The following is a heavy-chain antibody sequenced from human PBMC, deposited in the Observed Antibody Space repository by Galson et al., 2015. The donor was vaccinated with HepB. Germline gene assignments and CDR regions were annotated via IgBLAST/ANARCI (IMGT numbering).Heavy chain of an antibody. Sequence: SLRLSCAASGFTFSSYSMNWVRQAPGKGLEWVSYISSSSSTIYYADSVKGRFTISRDNAKNSLYLQMNSLRAEDTAVYYCARASRYCSSTSCPFDYWGQGTLVTVSS. D-gene: IGHD2-2*01. CDR3: ARASRYCSSTSCPFDY. CDR1: GFTFSSYS. CDR2: ISSSSSTI. J-gene: IGHJ4*02. V-gene: IGHV3-48*01.